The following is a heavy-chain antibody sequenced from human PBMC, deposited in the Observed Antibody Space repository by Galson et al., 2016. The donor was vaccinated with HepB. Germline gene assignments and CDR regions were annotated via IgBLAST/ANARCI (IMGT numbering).Heavy chain of an antibody. D-gene: IGHD4-11*01. Sequence: SLRLSCAASGFTFTDYAMHWVRQAPGKGLEWVSGISWDSGSLGYAESVEGRFTIPRDNVDYPLHLQIHNLRADDTALYYCVKGHDYWGTPYYYGLDVWGQGTTVTVSS. J-gene: IGHJ6*02. CDR3: VKGHDYWGTPYYYGLDV. V-gene: IGHV3-9*01. CDR1: GFTFTDYA. CDR2: ISWDSGSL.